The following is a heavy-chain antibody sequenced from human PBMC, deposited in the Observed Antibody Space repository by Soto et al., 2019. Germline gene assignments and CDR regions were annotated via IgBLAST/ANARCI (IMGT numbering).Heavy chain of an antibody. CDR2: IWYEGENK. Sequence: QEQLVESGGGVVQPGRSLRLSCVASGVTFSNYGIHWVRQAPGKGLEWVAIIWYEGENKYYADNVKGSFTISRDNSRSTVSLEMSSLRVDDTAVYYCARDSSTLYAMDVWGQGTTVTVSS. V-gene: IGHV3-33*01. CDR1: GVTFSNYG. D-gene: IGHD2-8*01. CDR3: ARDSSTLYAMDV. J-gene: IGHJ6*02.